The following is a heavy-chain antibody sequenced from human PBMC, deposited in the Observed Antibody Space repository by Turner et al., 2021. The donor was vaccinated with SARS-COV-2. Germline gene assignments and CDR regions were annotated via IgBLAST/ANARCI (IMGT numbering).Heavy chain of an antibody. Sequence: QLQESRPGVVKPSETLSPTCTVSGGSISSYDYYWDWIRQPPGMGLEWIGSMYYSGTTHYNPSLRGRVTISIDTSKNQFSLKVTSVTATDTAVYYCARRGDYWGQGMLVTVSS. CDR3: ARRGDY. D-gene: IGHD3-16*01. CDR1: GGSISSYDYY. J-gene: IGHJ4*02. V-gene: IGHV4-39*01. CDR2: MYYSGTT.